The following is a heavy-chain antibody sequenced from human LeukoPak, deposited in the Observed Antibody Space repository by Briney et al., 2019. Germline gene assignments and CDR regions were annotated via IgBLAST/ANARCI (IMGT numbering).Heavy chain of an antibody. CDR2: IWYDGSNK. V-gene: IGHV3-33*01. CDR3: AYSYARGDAFDI. CDR1: GFTFSSYG. D-gene: IGHD5-18*01. J-gene: IGHJ3*02. Sequence: GGSLRLSCAASGFTFSSYGMHWVRQAPGKGLEWVAVIWYDGSNKYYADSVKGRFTISRDNSKNTLYLQMNSLRAEDTAVYYCAYSYARGDAFDIWGQGTMVTVSS.